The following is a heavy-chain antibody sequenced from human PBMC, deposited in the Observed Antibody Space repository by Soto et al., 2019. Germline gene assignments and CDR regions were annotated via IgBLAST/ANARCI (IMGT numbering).Heavy chain of an antibody. Sequence: PGESLKISCKGSGYSFTDYWIGWVRQMPGKGLEWMGIIYPGDSDTRYSPSFQGQVTISADKSISTAYLQWSSLKASDTAIYYCARHARYNNCGHYLEYWGQGPLV. CDR1: GYSFTDYW. J-gene: IGHJ4*02. V-gene: IGHV5-51*01. CDR3: ARHARYNNCGHYLEY. D-gene: IGHD1-20*01. CDR2: IYPGDSDT.